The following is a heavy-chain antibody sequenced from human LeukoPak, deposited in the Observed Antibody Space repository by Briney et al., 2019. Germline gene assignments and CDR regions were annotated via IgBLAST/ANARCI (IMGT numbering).Heavy chain of an antibody. CDR1: GFTFGDYA. Sequence: GGSLRLSCTASGFTFGDYAMSWFRQAPGKGLEWVGFIRSKAYGGTTEYAASVKGRFTISRDDSKSIAYLQMNSLKTEDTAVYYCTRVWFRYRPHYGMDVWGQGTTVTVSS. CDR3: TRVWFRYRPHYGMDV. J-gene: IGHJ6*02. V-gene: IGHV3-49*03. D-gene: IGHD5-18*01. CDR2: IRSKAYGGTT.